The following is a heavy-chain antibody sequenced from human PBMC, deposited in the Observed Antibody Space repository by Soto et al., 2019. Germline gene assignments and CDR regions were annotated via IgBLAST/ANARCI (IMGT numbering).Heavy chain of an antibody. CDR3: ARDRTYNRGAPGYFQH. D-gene: IGHD1-1*01. V-gene: IGHV4-34*01. CDR1: GGSFSGYY. CDR2: INHSGST. J-gene: IGHJ1*01. Sequence: QVQLQQWGAGLLKPSETLSLTCAVYGGSFSGYYWSWIRQPPGKGLEWIGEINHSGSTNYNPSLKSRVTIPVDTSKNQFSLKLSSVTAADTAVYYCARDRTYNRGAPGYFQHWGQGTLVTVSS.